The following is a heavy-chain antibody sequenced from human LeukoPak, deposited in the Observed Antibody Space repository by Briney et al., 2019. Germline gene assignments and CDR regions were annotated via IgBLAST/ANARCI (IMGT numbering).Heavy chain of an antibody. V-gene: IGHV3-23*01. D-gene: IGHD2-2*01. CDR1: GFTFRNYA. J-gene: IGHJ4*02. Sequence: GGSLRLPCAASGFTFRNYAMTWVRQAPGKGLEWVSGISGSGGSTYYADSVKGRFTISRDNSKNTLYLLLNNLRAEDTAVYYCARETYCRATSYQGMDVWGQGTLVTVSS. CDR2: ISGSGGST. CDR3: ARETYCRATSYQGMDV.